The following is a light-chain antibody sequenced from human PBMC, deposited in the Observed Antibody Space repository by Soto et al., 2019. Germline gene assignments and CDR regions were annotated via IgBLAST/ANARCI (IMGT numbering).Light chain of an antibody. V-gene: IGKV1-5*01. CDR2: DAP. CDR3: QQYNTYPLT. Sequence: DIQMAQSPSTLSASVGDRVTITCRASQNIDSWLAWYQHKPGKAAKVLIYDAPNLEPGVPSRFSGSGSGTEFSLTISSLRPDDFATYFCQQYNTYPLTFGQGTKVEI. J-gene: IGKJ1*01. CDR1: QNIDSW.